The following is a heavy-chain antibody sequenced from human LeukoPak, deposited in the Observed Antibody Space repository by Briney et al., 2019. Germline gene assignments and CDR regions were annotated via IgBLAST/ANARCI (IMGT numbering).Heavy chain of an antibody. D-gene: IGHD3-22*01. CDR1: GYTFTSYD. Sequence: SVKVSCKASGYTFTSYDISWVRQAPGQGLEWMGRIIPILGIANYAQKFQGRVTITADKSTSTAYMELSSLRSEDTAVYYCARDDYYDSSGYPDYWGQGTLVTVSS. J-gene: IGHJ4*02. V-gene: IGHV1-69*04. CDR2: IIPILGIA. CDR3: ARDDYYDSSGYPDY.